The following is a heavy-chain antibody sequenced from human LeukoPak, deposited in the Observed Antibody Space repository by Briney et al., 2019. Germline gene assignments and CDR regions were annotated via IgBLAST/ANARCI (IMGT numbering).Heavy chain of an antibody. CDR3: AKDRLGELSFLDY. Sequence: PGRSLRLSCAASGFTFSSYGMHWVRQAPGKGLEWVAVISYDGSNKYYVDSVKGRFTISRDNSKNTLYLQMSSLRAEDTAMYYCAKDRLGELSFLDYWGQGTLVTVSS. D-gene: IGHD3-16*02. J-gene: IGHJ4*02. CDR1: GFTFSSYG. V-gene: IGHV3-30*18. CDR2: ISYDGSNK.